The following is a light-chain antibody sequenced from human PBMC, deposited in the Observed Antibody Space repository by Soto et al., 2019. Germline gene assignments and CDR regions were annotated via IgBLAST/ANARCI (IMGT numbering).Light chain of an antibody. V-gene: IGKV4-1*01. CDR3: QQYYSTPRT. CDR2: WAS. J-gene: IGKJ1*01. CDR1: QIVLYFTHNKNC. Sequence: DIVMSRSPDSLAVSLGERATVKFKSSQIVLYFTHNKNCLAWYQQKPGQRPKVLIYWASTRESGVPDRFSGSGSGTDYTLTSSSLQAEDVALYYCQQYYSTPRTFGQGTKV.